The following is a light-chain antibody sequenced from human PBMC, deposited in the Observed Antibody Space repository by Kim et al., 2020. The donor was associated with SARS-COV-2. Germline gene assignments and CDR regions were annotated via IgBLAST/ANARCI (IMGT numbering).Light chain of an antibody. CDR1: QTVDSN. V-gene: IGKV3-15*01. Sequence: EIVMTLSPATLSVSPGERVTVSCRASQTVDSNLAWYQQKPGQAPRLLIYGASTRATDIPARFSGSGSGTEFTLIISSLQSEDFAVYYCQQYSHWPPYTFGQGTKLEI. CDR2: GAS. J-gene: IGKJ2*01. CDR3: QQYSHWPPYT.